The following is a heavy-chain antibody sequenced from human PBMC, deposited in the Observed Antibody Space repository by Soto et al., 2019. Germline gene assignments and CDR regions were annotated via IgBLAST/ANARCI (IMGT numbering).Heavy chain of an antibody. CDR1: GYTFTGYY. J-gene: IGHJ6*02. Sequence: QVQLVQSGAEVKKPGASVKVSCKASGYTFTGYYMHWVRQAPGQGLEWMGWINPNSGGTNYAQKFQGSVTMTRDTSISTAYMELSRLRSDDTAVYYCAKGFLLLHYYYGMDVWGQGTTVTVSS. V-gene: IGHV1-2*02. CDR2: INPNSGGT. D-gene: IGHD3-3*01. CDR3: AKGFLLLHYYYGMDV.